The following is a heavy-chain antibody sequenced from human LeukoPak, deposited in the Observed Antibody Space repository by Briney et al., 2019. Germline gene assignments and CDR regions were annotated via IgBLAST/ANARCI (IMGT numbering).Heavy chain of an antibody. CDR1: GGTFSSYA. CDR3: ARAGRWAYYYDSSGYYPRAYFDY. J-gene: IGHJ4*02. Sequence: SVKVSCKASGGTFSSYAISWVRQAPGQGLEWMGRIIPILGIANYAKKFQGRVTITADKSTSTAYMELSSLRSEDTAVYYCARAGRWAYYYDSSGYYPRAYFDYWGQGTLVTVSS. V-gene: IGHV1-69*04. D-gene: IGHD3-22*01. CDR2: IIPILGIA.